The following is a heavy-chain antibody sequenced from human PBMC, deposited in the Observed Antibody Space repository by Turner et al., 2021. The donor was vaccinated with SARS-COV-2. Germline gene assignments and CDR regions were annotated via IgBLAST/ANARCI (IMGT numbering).Heavy chain of an antibody. V-gene: IGHV3-23*01. J-gene: IGHJ4*02. CDR2: ISGSGGST. CDR3: AKADRVMIVVVITLFDY. CDR1: GFSFSSYA. Sequence: VQLLQPGAGLVHSGVSLRLSCSASGFSFSSYAMSWVRQAPGKGLEWVSAISGSGGSTYYADSVKGRFTISRDNSKNTLYLQMNSLRAEDTAVYYCAKADRVMIVVVITLFDYWGQGTLVTVSS. D-gene: IGHD3-22*01.